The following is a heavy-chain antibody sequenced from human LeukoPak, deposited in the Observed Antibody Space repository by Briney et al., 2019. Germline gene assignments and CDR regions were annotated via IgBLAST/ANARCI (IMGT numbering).Heavy chain of an antibody. Sequence: SQTLSLTCTVSGGSVSSGDYYWTWIRQHQGKGLERIGFIYYSGTTYYNPSLKSRVTISLDTSKNQFSLKVTSVTAADTAVYYCATTRAHQFDFWGQGTLVTVSS. CDR1: GGSVSSGDYY. D-gene: IGHD4-11*01. CDR3: ATTRAHQFDF. V-gene: IGHV4-31*03. CDR2: IYYSGTT. J-gene: IGHJ4*02.